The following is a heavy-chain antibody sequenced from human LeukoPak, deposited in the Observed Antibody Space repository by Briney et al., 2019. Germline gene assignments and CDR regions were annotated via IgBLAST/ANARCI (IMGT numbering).Heavy chain of an antibody. J-gene: IGHJ3*02. V-gene: IGHV1-69*10. Sequence: SVRVSFRACGGTFMSYTISGVRQAGGQGGEGMGGIIPILGIANYAQKFQGRVTITADKSTSTAYMELSSLRSEDTAVYYCARDLPYCSSTSCQGGGAFDIWGQGTMVTVSS. D-gene: IGHD2-2*01. CDR1: GGTFMSYT. CDR2: IIPILGIA. CDR3: ARDLPYCSSTSCQGGGAFDI.